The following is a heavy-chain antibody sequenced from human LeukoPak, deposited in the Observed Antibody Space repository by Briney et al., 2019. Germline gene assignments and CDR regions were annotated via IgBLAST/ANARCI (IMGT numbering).Heavy chain of an antibody. CDR3: ARIGYSSSSLDY. D-gene: IGHD6-13*01. Sequence: GGSLRLSCAGSGFTFINYWMTWVRQAPGKGLEWVANIKQDGGQIYYVDSVKGRLTISRDNAKNSVYLQVNSLRVEDTAVYFCARIGYSSSSLDYWGQGTPVTVSS. V-gene: IGHV3-7*01. J-gene: IGHJ4*02. CDR2: IKQDGGQI. CDR1: GFTFINYW.